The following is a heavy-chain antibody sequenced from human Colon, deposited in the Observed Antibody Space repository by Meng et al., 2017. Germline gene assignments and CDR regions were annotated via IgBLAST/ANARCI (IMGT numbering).Heavy chain of an antibody. D-gene: IGHD6-19*01. Sequence: QVQWVTSGAEVKKPGASVKVSCKASGYTFTGYYMHWVRQAPGQGLEWMGMIKPNRGSTDYAQKFQGRVSMTRDTSTTTFYMELSNLTSDDTAVYYCARPHMTEAGYYFDYWGQGSLVTVSS. V-gene: IGHV1-46*01. CDR3: ARPHMTEAGYYFDY. CDR1: GYTFTGYY. J-gene: IGHJ4*02. CDR2: IKPNRGST.